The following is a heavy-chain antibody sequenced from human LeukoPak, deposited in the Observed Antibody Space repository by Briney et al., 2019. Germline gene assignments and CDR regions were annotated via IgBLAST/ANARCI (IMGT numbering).Heavy chain of an antibody. Sequence: PGGSLRLSCAASGFIFSSYGMHWVRQAPGKGLEWVAFIRYDGSKKYYADSVKGRFTISRDNSKNTLYLQMNSLRAEDTAVYYCAKGGGYEAQYYYYYMDVWGKGTTVTISS. J-gene: IGHJ6*03. D-gene: IGHD5-12*01. CDR1: GFIFSSYG. V-gene: IGHV3-30*02. CDR3: AKGGGYEAQYYYYYMDV. CDR2: IRYDGSKK.